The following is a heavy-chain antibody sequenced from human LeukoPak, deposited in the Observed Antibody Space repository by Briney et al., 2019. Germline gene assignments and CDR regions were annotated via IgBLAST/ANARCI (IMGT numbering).Heavy chain of an antibody. CDR3: AREQWLVPDNWFDP. J-gene: IGHJ5*02. V-gene: IGHV4-39*01. CDR1: GGSISSSSYY. CDR2: IYYSGST. Sequence: SETLSLTCTVSGGSISSSSYYWGWIRQPRGKGLEWIGSIYYSGSTYYNPSLKSRVTISVDTSKNQFSLKLSSVTAADTAVYYCAREQWLVPDNWFDPWGQGTLVTVSS. D-gene: IGHD6-19*01.